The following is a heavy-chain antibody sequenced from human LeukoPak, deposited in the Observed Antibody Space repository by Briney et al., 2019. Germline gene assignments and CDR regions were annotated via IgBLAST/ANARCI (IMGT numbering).Heavy chain of an antibody. D-gene: IGHD3-22*01. CDR3: AREGGPYYHPSSPFDY. CDR1: GFIFSDYA. CDR2: MSYDGRNE. Sequence: PGGSLRLSCAASGFIFSDYAMHWVRQSPGKGLEWVAFMSYDGRNEYYADSVKGRFAISRDNYKNTLHLQMNRLRPGDTAVYYCAREGGPYYHPSSPFDYWGLGTLVTVSX. V-gene: IGHV3-30*09. J-gene: IGHJ4*02.